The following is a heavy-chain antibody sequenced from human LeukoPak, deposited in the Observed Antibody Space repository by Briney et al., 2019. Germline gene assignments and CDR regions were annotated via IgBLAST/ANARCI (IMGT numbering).Heavy chain of an antibody. V-gene: IGHV3-23*01. CDR1: GITFSSYA. Sequence: TGGSLRLSCAASGITFSSYAMNWVRQAAGKGLEWVSAISGSGGSTYYAGSVKGRFTISRDNSKSSLYLQMDSLSADDTAVYYCAKDRSAARVGATPTYYFDYWGQGTLVTVSS. CDR2: ISGSGGST. J-gene: IGHJ4*02. CDR3: AKDRSAARVGATPTYYFDY. D-gene: IGHD1-26*01.